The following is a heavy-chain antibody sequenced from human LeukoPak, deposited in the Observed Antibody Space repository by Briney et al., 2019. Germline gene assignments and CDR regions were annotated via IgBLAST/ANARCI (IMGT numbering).Heavy chain of an antibody. Sequence: GGSLRLSCAASGFTFSTYGMHWVRQAPGKGLEWVTFIRYDGTNKYYADSVKGRFTISRDNSKNTLYLQMNSLRPEDTAVYYCAKAPGVSIDYWGQGTLVTVSS. D-gene: IGHD3-10*01. CDR2: IRYDGTNK. CDR1: GFTFSTYG. J-gene: IGHJ4*02. CDR3: AKAPGVSIDY. V-gene: IGHV3-30*02.